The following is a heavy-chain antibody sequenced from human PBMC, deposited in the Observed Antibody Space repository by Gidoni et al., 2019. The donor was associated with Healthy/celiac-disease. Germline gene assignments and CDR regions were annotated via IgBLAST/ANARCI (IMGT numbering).Heavy chain of an antibody. D-gene: IGHD6-6*01. CDR1: GGTFSSYA. CDR3: ARDPGSSSGSYYYYYGMDV. V-gene: IGHV1-69*06. Sequence: QVQLVQSGAEVKKPGSSVKVSCKASGGTFSSYAISWVRRAPGQGLEWMGGIIPIFGTANYAQKFQGRVTITADKSTSTAYMELSSLRSEDTAVYYCARDPGSSSGSYYYYYGMDVWGQGTTVTVSS. J-gene: IGHJ6*02. CDR2: IIPIFGTA.